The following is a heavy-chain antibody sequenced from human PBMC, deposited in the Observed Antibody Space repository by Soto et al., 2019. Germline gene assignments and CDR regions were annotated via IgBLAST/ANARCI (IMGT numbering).Heavy chain of an antibody. CDR2: IYYSGST. CDR3: ARSGVAGYSYGIDY. D-gene: IGHD5-18*01. CDR1: GGSVSSGSYY. V-gene: IGHV4-61*01. Sequence: SETLSLTCTVSGGSVSSGSYYWSWIRQPPGKGLEWIGYIYYSGSTNYNPSLKSRVTISVDTSKNQFSLKLSSVTAADTAVYYCARSGVAGYSYGIDYWGQGTLVTGAS. J-gene: IGHJ4*02.